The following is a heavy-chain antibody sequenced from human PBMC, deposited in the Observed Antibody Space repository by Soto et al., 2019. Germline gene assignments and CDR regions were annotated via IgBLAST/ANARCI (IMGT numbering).Heavy chain of an antibody. V-gene: IGHV1-69*04. CDR3: ARDLPVDGSGSYYRVVNWFDP. J-gene: IGHJ5*02. CDR1: GGTFSSYA. Sequence: SVKVSCKASGGTFSSYAIIWVRQAPGQGLEWMGRINAIIGKTNYSQKFQGRVTITGDTSASTAYMELSSLRSEDTAVYYCARDLPVDGSGSYYRVVNWFDPWGQGTLVTVSS. D-gene: IGHD3-10*01. CDR2: INAIIGKT.